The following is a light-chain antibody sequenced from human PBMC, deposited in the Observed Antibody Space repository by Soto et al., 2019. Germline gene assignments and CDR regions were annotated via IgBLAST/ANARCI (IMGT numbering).Light chain of an antibody. J-gene: IGKJ2*01. CDR1: QSISSY. V-gene: IGKV1-39*01. CDR3: QHSYSSFT. CDR2: AAS. Sequence: DIQMTQSPSSLSAFVGDRVTITCRASQSISSYLNWYHQKPGKAPKLLIFAASSLQSGVPSRFRGSGSGTEFTLTISSLQPEDFATYYCQHSYSSFTFGQGTKLEIK.